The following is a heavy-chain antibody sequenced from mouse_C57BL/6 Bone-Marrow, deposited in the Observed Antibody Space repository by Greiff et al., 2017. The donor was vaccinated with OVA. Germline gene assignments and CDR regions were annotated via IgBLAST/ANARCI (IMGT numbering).Heavy chain of an antibody. V-gene: IGHV5-16*01. CDR2: INYDGSST. Sequence: EVMLVESEGGLVQPGSSLKLSCTASGFTFSDYYMAWVRQVPEKGLEWVANINYDGSSTKYLDSLKSRFLISRDNAKNILYLQMSSLKSEYTATYYCAREDYGRWYFDVWGTGTTVTVSS. CDR3: AREDYGRWYFDV. J-gene: IGHJ1*03. CDR1: GFTFSDYY. D-gene: IGHD1-1*01.